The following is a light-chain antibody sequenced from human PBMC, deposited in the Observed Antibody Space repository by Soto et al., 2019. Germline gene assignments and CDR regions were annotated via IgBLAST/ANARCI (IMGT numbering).Light chain of an antibody. Sequence: DIVMSQSPLSLSVTPGQPASISCKSSVGLRKTNGETYLGWYLARPGQPPQLLIYEVSKRFTGVPDRFSGRRSGTDFTLKISRVEAEDYGVYYCVQTVQRPYTFGQGTKLE. CDR2: EVS. J-gene: IGKJ2*01. CDR1: VGLRKTNGETY. CDR3: VQTVQRPYT. V-gene: IGKV2D-29*01.